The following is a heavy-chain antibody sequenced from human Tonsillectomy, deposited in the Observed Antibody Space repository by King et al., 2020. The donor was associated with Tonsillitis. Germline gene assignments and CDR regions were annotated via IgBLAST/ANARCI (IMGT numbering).Heavy chain of an antibody. CDR1: GFTFDDYA. D-gene: IGHD5-18*01. Sequence: VQLVESGGVVVQPGGSLRLSCAASGFTFDDYAMHWVRQAPGKGLEWVSLITWDGGRTYYADSAKGRFSISRDNSKDSLYLQMNSLRAEDTALYYCAKDYSFGSNGYWFDSWGQGTLVTVSS. J-gene: IGHJ5*01. V-gene: IGHV3-43D*03. CDR3: AKDYSFGSNGYWFDS. CDR2: ITWDGGRT.